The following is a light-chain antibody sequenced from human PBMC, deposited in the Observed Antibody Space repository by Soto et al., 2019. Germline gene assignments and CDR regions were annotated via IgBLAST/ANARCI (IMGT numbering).Light chain of an antibody. CDR3: SSYAGSSTFYV. V-gene: IGLV2-8*01. CDR2: EVS. Sequence: QSALTQPPSASGSPGQSVTISCTGTSSDVGGYNYVSWYQQHPGKAPKLIISEVSKRPSGVPDRFSGSKSGNTASLTISGLQAEDEADYYCSSYAGSSTFYVFGTGTKVTVL. J-gene: IGLJ1*01. CDR1: SSDVGGYNY.